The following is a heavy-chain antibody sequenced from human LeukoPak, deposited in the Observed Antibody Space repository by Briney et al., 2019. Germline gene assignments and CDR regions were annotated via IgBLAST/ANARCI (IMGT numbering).Heavy chain of an antibody. CDR2: INPNSGGT. V-gene: IGHV1-2*06. Sequence: GTSVKVSCKASGFTFTSSAMHWVRQAPGQGLEWMGRINPNSGGTNYAQKFQGRVTMTRDTSISTAYMELSRLRSDDTAVYYCARGNYDSSGRHFDYWGQGTLVTVSS. D-gene: IGHD3-22*01. J-gene: IGHJ4*02. CDR1: GFTFTSSA. CDR3: ARGNYDSSGRHFDY.